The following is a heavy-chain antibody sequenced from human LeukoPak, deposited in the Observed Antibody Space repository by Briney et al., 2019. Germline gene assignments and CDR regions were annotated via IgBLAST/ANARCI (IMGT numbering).Heavy chain of an antibody. CDR2: INTNTGNP. CDR1: GYTFTSYA. Sequence: GASVKVSCKASGYTFTSYAMNWVRQAPGQGLEWMGWINTNTGNPTYAQGFTGRFVFSLDTSVSTAYLQISSLKAEDTAVYYCARVPGGSRCGGDCKGWFDPWGQGTLVTVSS. D-gene: IGHD2-21*02. V-gene: IGHV7-4-1*02. J-gene: IGHJ5*02. CDR3: ARVPGGSRCGGDCKGWFDP.